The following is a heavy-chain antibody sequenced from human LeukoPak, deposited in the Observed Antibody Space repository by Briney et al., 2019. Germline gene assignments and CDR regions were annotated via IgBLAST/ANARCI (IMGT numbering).Heavy chain of an antibody. CDR2: IIPIFGTA. J-gene: IGHJ5*02. V-gene: IGHV1-69*13. CDR1: GGTFSSYA. CDR3: ARVGIVREGWFDP. Sequence: SVKVSCKASGGTFSSYAISWVRQAPGQGLEWMGGIIPIFGTANYAQKFQGRVTITADESTSTAYMELSSLRSEDTVVYYCARVGIVREGWFDPWGQGTLVTVSS. D-gene: IGHD3-10*02.